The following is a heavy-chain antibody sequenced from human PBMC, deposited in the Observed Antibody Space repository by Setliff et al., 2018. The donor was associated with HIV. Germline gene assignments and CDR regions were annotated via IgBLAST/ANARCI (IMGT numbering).Heavy chain of an antibody. V-gene: IGHV4-38-2*01. J-gene: IGHJ6*03. CDR2: IYHSGST. Sequence: PSETLSLTCAVSGYSISSGYYWGWIRQPPGKGLEWIGSIYHSGSTYYNPSLKSRVTISVDTSKNQFSLKLSSVTAADTAVYYCARGRSRWTYYNYYYMDVWGKGTTVTDSS. CDR3: ARGRSRWTYYNYYYMDV. D-gene: IGHD6-13*01. CDR1: GYSISSGYY.